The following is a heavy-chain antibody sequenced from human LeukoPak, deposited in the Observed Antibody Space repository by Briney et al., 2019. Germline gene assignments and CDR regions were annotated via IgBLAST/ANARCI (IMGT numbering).Heavy chain of an antibody. Sequence: GEYLKISCKGSGYSFTSYWIGWVRQMRGKGLEWIGIIYPGDSDTRYSPSFQGQVTISADKSISTAYLQWSSLKSSDTAIYYCARQGTMDVWGQGTTVTVSS. CDR1: GYSFTSYW. CDR3: ARQGTMDV. V-gene: IGHV5-51*01. J-gene: IGHJ6*02. CDR2: IYPGDSDT.